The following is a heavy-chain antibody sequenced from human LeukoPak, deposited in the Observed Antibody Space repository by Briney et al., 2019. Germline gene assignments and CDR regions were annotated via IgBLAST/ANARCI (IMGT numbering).Heavy chain of an antibody. CDR1: GYTFSGYS. D-gene: IGHD6-19*01. CDR3: ARGTPQGIAVY. CDR2: ISPNSGGT. J-gene: IGHJ4*02. V-gene: IGHV1-2*02. Sequence: ASVKVSCKASGYTFSGYSMHWVRQAPGQGLEWMGWISPNSGGTNYAQNFQGRVTVTRDTSISTAYMELSRLRSDDTAVYYCARGTPQGIAVYWGQGTLVTVSS.